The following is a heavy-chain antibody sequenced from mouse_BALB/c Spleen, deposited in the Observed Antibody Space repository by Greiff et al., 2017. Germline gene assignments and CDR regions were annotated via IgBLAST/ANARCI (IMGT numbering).Heavy chain of an antibody. Sequence: LQQPGSELVRPGASVKLSCKASGYTFTSYWMHWVKQRHGQGLEWIGNIYPGSGSTNYDEKFKSKGTLTVDTSSSTAYMHLSSLTSEDSAVYYCTRWDDYGAWFAYWGQGTLVTVSA. CDR3: TRWDDYGAWFAY. CDR1: GYTFTSYW. J-gene: IGHJ3*01. D-gene: IGHD2-4*01. CDR2: IYPGSGST. V-gene: IGHV1S22*01.